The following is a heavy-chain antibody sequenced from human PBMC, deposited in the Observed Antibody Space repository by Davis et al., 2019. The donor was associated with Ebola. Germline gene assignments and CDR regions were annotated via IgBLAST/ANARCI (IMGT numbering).Heavy chain of an antibody. V-gene: IGHV4-34*01. D-gene: IGHD1-1*01. CDR1: GGSFSGYY. Sequence: SETLSLTCAVYGGSFSGYYWSWIRQPPGKGLEWLGEINHSGSTTYNPSLKNRVTISVDTSKNQFSLKLSSVTAADTAVYYWSRVVGYGGFDPWGQGTLVTVSS. CDR3: SRVVGYGGFDP. J-gene: IGHJ5*02. CDR2: INHSGST.